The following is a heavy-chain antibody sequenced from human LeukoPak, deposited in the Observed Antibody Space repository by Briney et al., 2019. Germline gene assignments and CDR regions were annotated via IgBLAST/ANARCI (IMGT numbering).Heavy chain of an antibody. CDR1: GFTFDDYA. CDR2: ISWNSGSI. Sequence: PGGSLRLSCAASGFTFDDYAMHWVRQAPGKGLEWVSGISWNSGSIGYADSVKGRFTISRDNAKNSLYLQMNSLRAEDTALYYRAKGKKSANWFDPWGQGTLVTVSS. V-gene: IGHV3-9*01. CDR3: AKGKKSANWFDP. J-gene: IGHJ5*02.